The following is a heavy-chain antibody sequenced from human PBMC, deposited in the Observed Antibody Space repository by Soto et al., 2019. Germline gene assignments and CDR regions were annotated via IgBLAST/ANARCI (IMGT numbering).Heavy chain of an antibody. CDR1: GFTFSSHA. J-gene: IGHJ6*02. Sequence: QVQVVESGGGVVQPGRSLRLSCTASGFTFSSHAMHWVRQAPGKGLEWVAQIWYDGSNKYYADSVKGRFTISRDNSKNTLYVQMDSLAVEDTAVYYCARDGQSLAPYALDVWGQGTSVTVSS. D-gene: IGHD6-19*01. V-gene: IGHV3-33*01. CDR2: IWYDGSNK. CDR3: ARDGQSLAPYALDV.